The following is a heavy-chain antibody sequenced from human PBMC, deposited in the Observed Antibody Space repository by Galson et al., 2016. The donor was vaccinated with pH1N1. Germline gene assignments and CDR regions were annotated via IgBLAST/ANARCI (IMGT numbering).Heavy chain of an antibody. D-gene: IGHD4-17*01. Sequence: SETLSLTCIVSGDSISPYYWTWVRQPPGKGLEWIGYIHGSGTTNYNPSLKSRVTISADTSKNGFSLKLNFVTAADTAVYYWARAFFYGDEGNYYFDYWGQGTLVTVSS. CDR2: IHGSGTT. CDR1: GDSISPYY. J-gene: IGHJ4*02. V-gene: IGHV4-59*01. CDR3: ARAFFYGDEGNYYFDY.